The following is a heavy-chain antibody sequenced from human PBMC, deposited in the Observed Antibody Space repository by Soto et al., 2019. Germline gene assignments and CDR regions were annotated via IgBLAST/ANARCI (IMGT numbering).Heavy chain of an antibody. J-gene: IGHJ4*02. CDR3: ARRWLADYFDY. D-gene: IGHD5-12*01. CDR2: FYWDDDT. CDR1: GFSLSTSGVG. Sequence: QITLKESGTALVKPTQTLTLTCTFSGFSLSTSGVGVGWIRQPPGKALEWLALFYWDDDTRYSPSLKSRLTITKDTSRNQVVLTMTNMDPVDTATFYCARRWLADYFDYWGQGTLVTVSS. V-gene: IGHV2-5*02.